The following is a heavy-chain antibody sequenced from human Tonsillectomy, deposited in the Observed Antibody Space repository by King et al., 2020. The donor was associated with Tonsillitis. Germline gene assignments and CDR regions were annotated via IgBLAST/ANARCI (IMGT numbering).Heavy chain of an antibody. J-gene: IGHJ4*02. CDR1: GFTFSSYA. Sequence: VQLVESGGGLVQPGGSLRLSCAASGFTFSSYAMSWVRQAPGKGLEWVSAISGSSGSTYYADSVKGRFTISRDNSKNTLYLQMNSLRAEDTAVYYCAKDPRVYWIQLRGFDYWGQGTLVTVSS. CDR2: ISGSSGST. CDR3: AKDPRVYWIQLRGFDY. V-gene: IGHV3-23*04. D-gene: IGHD5-18*01.